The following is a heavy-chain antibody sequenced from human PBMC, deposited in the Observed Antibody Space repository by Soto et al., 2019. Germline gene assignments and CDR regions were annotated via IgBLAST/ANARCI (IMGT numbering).Heavy chain of an antibody. CDR3: AKAARDCGGDCYSSYFDS. D-gene: IGHD2-21*02. CDR2: ITDNAANT. CDR1: RFTFGGYA. V-gene: IGHV3-23*01. Sequence: PGGSLRLSCSASRFTFGGYAMSWVRQAPGKGLEWVSGITDNAANTVYADSVKGRFTISRDNSKNALYLQLNSLRAEDTAVYFCAKAARDCGGDCYSSYFDSWGQGALVTVSS. J-gene: IGHJ4*02.